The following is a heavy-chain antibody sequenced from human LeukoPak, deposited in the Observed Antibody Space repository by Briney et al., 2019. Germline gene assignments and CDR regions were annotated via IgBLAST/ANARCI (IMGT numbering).Heavy chain of an antibody. CDR3: ARITYGPPDY. CDR1: GGSISSYY. D-gene: IGHD4-17*01. J-gene: IGHJ4*02. Sequence: SETLSLTCTVYGGSISSYYWSWIRQPPGKGLEWIGYIYDTGSTNYNPSLKSRVTISIDTSKNQFSLNLRSVTAADTAVYYCARITYGPPDYWGQGTLVTVSP. CDR2: IYDTGST. V-gene: IGHV4-59*01.